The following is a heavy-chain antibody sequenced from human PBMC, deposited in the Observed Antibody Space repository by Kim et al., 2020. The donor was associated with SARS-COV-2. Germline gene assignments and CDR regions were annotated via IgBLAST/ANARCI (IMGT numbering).Heavy chain of an antibody. D-gene: IGHD3-10*01. CDR3: AKASSYHGTQNLDC. V-gene: IGHV3-23*01. CDR1: GFTFSSYA. Sequence: GGSLRLSCAASGFTFSSYAMTWVRQAPGKGLEWVSAISGSGGSTYYADSVKGRFTISRDNSKNTLYLQVNSLRAEDTAVYYCAKASSYHGTQNLDCWGQGTLVTVSS. J-gene: IGHJ4*02. CDR2: ISGSGGST.